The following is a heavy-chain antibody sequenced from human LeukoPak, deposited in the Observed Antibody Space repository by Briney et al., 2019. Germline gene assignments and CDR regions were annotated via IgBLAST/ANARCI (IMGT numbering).Heavy chain of an antibody. J-gene: IGHJ4*02. D-gene: IGHD3-10*01. CDR3: AIVPRDVWFGGRGEY. Sequence: SETLSLTCTVSGGSISSGAYYWSWIRQPPGKGLEWIGYIYYSGSTYYNPSLKSRLTISIDTSKSQFSLKLSSVTAADTAVYFCAIVPRDVWFGGRGEYWGQGTLVTVSS. CDR2: IYYSGST. V-gene: IGHV4-30-4*01. CDR1: GGSISSGAYY.